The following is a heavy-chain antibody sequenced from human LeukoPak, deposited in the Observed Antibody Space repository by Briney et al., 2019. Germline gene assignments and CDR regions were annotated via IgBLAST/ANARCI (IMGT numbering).Heavy chain of an antibody. D-gene: IGHD3-3*01. V-gene: IGHV3-7*01. CDR2: IKQDGSDK. CDR1: GFTFSRYW. J-gene: IGHJ4*02. Sequence: GRSLRLSCAASGFTFSRYWMTSVRQAPGKGLEWVANIKQDGSDKYYVDSVKGRFSISKDNAKNLLFLEMSSLRAEDTAVYYCAREYDFWRYLDYWGQGILVTVSS. CDR3: AREYDFWRYLDY.